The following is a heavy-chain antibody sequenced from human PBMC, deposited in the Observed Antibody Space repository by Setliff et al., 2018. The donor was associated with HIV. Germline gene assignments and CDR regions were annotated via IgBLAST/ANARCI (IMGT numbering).Heavy chain of an antibody. CDR3: ARDSEPMSGTWYDY. D-gene: IGHD1-1*01. CDR1: GFTFGDYD. J-gene: IGHJ4*02. CDR2: VHHSGRTT. V-gene: IGHV4-34*01. Sequence: ESLKISCTASGFTFGDYDMTWFRQAPGKGLEWIGEVHHSGRTTNYNPSLKSRVTMSVDTSKNQFSLKLTSVTAADTGTYYCARDSEPMSGTWYDYWGQGTLVTVSS.